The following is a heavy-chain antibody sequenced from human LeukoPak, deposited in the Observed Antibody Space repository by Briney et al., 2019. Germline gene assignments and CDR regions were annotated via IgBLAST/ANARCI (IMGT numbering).Heavy chain of an antibody. CDR1: GYTFTSYY. Sequence: ASVKVSCKASGYTFTSYYMHWVRQAPGQGLEWMGRIIPIFGTANYAQKFQGRVTITTDEPTSTAYMELSSLRSEDTAVYYCASRIVVVTAHNLDDAFDIWGQGTMVTVSS. CDR2: IIPIFGTA. CDR3: ASRIVVVTAHNLDDAFDI. D-gene: IGHD2-21*02. V-gene: IGHV1-69*05. J-gene: IGHJ3*02.